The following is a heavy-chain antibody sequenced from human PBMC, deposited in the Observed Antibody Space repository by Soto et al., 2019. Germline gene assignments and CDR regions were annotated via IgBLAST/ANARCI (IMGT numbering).Heavy chain of an antibody. CDR1: GFTFSSYT. Sequence: GGSLRLSCAASGFTFSSYTMNWVRQAPWKGLEWVSSISSSSSYIYYADSVRGRFTISRDNAKNSLYLQMNSLRAEDTAVYYCARVPCSGGSCYNAFDIWGQGTMVTVSS. V-gene: IGHV3-21*01. CDR3: ARVPCSGGSCYNAFDI. J-gene: IGHJ3*02. D-gene: IGHD2-15*01. CDR2: ISSSSSYI.